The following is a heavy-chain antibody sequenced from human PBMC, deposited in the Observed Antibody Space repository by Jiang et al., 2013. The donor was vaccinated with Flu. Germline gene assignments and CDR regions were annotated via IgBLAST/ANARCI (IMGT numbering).Heavy chain of an antibody. J-gene: IGHJ4*02. D-gene: IGHD4/OR15-4a*01. CDR1: GDSVSSNSAA. CDR3: ARAALVGSSMVRIDS. V-gene: IGHV6-1*01. CDR2: TYYRSKWYN. Sequence: SQTLSLTCAISGDSVSSNSAAWNWIRQSPSRGLEWLGRTYYRSKWYNDYAVSVKGRITIKTDTSKNQFSLQMNSVTPDDTAVYYCARAALVGSSMVRIDSWGQGTLVTVSS.